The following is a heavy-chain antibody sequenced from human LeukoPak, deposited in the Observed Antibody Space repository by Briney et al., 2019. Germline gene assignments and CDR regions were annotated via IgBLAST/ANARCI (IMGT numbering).Heavy chain of an antibody. V-gene: IGHV4-30-4*01. CDR3: ARWGTMVRGVHRAHFDY. Sequence: PSQTLSLTCTVSGGSISSGDYYWSWIRQPPGKGLEWIGYIYYSGSTYYNPSLKSRVTIPVDTSKNQFSLKLSSVTAADTAVYYCARWGTMVRGVHRAHFDYWGQGTLVTVSS. CDR2: IYYSGST. D-gene: IGHD3-10*01. CDR1: GGSISSGDYY. J-gene: IGHJ4*02.